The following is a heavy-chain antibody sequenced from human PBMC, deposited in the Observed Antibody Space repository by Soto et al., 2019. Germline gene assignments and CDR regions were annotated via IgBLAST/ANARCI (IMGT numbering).Heavy chain of an antibody. CDR3: ARADRTLVSSYGLDV. J-gene: IGHJ6*02. D-gene: IGHD2-21*01. Sequence: SETLSLTCAVSGGSFSGFYWTWIRQPPGEGLEWIGEINHSGTTNFNPSLRSRLTISLDSSKKHFSLNMTSMTAADAAVYYCARADRTLVSSYGLDVWGQGTTVTVYS. CDR1: GGSFSGFY. V-gene: IGHV4-34*01. CDR2: INHSGTT.